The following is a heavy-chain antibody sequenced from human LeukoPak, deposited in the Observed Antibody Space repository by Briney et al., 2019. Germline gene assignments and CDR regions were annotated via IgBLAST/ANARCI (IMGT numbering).Heavy chain of an antibody. J-gene: IGHJ5*02. CDR3: ARRRTLSGCSSTSCYSGFDP. CDR1: GGSFSGYY. Sequence: PSETLSLTCAVYGGSFSGYYWSWIRQPPGKGLEWIGEIYHGGSTTYNPSLKSRVTISVDTSKNQFSLKPSSVTAADTAVYYCARRRTLSGCSSTSCYSGFDPWGQGTLVTVSS. D-gene: IGHD2-2*02. V-gene: IGHV4-34*01. CDR2: IYHGGST.